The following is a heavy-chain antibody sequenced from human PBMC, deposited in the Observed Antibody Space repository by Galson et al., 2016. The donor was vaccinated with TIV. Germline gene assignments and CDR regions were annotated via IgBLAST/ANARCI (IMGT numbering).Heavy chain of an antibody. CDR2: INHRGTS. CDR3: ARGRVVPRRTDYYYAMAV. CDR1: PESVTGYY. J-gene: IGHJ6*02. V-gene: IGHV4-34*01. D-gene: IGHD1-14*01. Sequence: ETLSLTCAVTPESVTGYYWSWIRQSPGKGLEWSGEINHRGTSKYSPSLASRVTILVDTPKSQFSLRLTSVTAADTAVYYCARGRVVPRRTDYYYAMAVWGQGTAVIVSS.